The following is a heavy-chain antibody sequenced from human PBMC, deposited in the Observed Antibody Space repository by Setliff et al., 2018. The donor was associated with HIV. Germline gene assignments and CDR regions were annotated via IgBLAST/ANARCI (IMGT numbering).Heavy chain of an antibody. CDR1: GYTFTSYG. D-gene: IGHD3-22*01. Sequence: ASVKVSCKASGYTFTSYGISWVRQAPGQGLEWMGWISALNGRTNYAQKLQGRVTMTTDTSTSTVYMDLRSLRSDDTAVYYCARYDSSGYYPSNYYYGMDVWGQGTRSPSP. CDR2: ISALNGRT. CDR3: ARYDSSGYYPSNYYYGMDV. V-gene: IGHV1-18*01. J-gene: IGHJ6*02.